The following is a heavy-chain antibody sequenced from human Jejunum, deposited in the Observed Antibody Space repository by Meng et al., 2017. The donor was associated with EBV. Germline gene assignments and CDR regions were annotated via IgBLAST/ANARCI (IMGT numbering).Heavy chain of an antibody. J-gene: IGHJ4*02. CDR1: GFSLSTSGVG. V-gene: IGHV2-5*02. CDR2: IYWDENK. CDR3: VRRYGDYVRYFDS. D-gene: IGHD4-17*01. Sequence: QITLKESGPTLVKPTETLTLTCTVSGFSLSTSGVGVGWIRQPPGKALEWLAHIYWDENKRYSTSLRSRLSIMKDTSKSQVVLTMTNMDPVDTATYYCVRRYGDYVRYFDSWDQGILVTVSS.